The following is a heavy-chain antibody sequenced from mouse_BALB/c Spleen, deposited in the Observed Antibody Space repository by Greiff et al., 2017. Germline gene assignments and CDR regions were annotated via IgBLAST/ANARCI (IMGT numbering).Heavy chain of an antibody. J-gene: IGHJ4*01. CDR2: IRSKSNNYAT. Sequence: EVMLVESGGGLVQPKGSLKLSCAASGFTFNTYAMNWVRQAPGKGLEWVARIRSKSNNYATYYADSVKDRFTISRDDSQSMLYLQMNNLKTEDTAMYYCVRQGTTVDVDYWGQGTSVTVSS. CDR1: GFTFNTYA. D-gene: IGHD1-1*01. CDR3: VRQGTTVDVDY. V-gene: IGHV10-1*02.